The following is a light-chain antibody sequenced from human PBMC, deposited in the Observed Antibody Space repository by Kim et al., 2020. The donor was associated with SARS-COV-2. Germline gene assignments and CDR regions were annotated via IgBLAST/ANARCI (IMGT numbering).Light chain of an antibody. J-gene: IGLJ3*02. CDR2: DVS. Sequence: GQSITISCTVTLSDVVAYNYVSWYQQHPGKAPKLVIYDVSNRPSGVSNRFSGSKSGNTASLTISGLQAEDEADYYCSSYTSSSTRVFGGGTQLTVL. V-gene: IGLV2-14*03. CDR3: SSYTSSSTRV. CDR1: LSDVVAYNY.